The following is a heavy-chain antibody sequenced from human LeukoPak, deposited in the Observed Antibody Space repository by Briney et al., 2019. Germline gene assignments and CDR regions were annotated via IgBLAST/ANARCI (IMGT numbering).Heavy chain of an antibody. CDR2: IYPGDSDT. V-gene: IGHV5-51*01. D-gene: IGHD3-3*02. CDR1: GYSFTSCW. Sequence: GESLKISCKGSGYSFTSCWIGWVRQMPGKGLEWMGIIYPGDSDTRYSPSFQGQVTISADKSISTAYLQWSSLKASDTAMYYCARSFYSAPDWFDPWGQGTLVTVSS. CDR3: ARSFYSAPDWFDP. J-gene: IGHJ5*02.